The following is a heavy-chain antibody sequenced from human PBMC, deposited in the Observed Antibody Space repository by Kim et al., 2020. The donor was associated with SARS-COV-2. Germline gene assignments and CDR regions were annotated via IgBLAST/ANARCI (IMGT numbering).Heavy chain of an antibody. CDR3: ARGPSYGSGSIPFDY. V-gene: IGHV3-72*01. D-gene: IGHD3-10*01. Sequence: ASVKGRFTISRDDAKNSLYLQMNSLKTEDTAVYYCARGPSYGSGSIPFDYWGQGTLVTVSS. J-gene: IGHJ4*02.